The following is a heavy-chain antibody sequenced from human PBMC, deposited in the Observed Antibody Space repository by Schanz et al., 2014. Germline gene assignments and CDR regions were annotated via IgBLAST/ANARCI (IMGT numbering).Heavy chain of an antibody. V-gene: IGHV3-64*04. CDR1: GFTFSRYA. CDR2: MYMNSGST. Sequence: VQLLESGGGLVQPGGSLRLSCAASGFTFSRYAMHWVRQAPGKGLEWISSMYMNSGSTQYADSVKGRFIISRDNSNNTLYLQVNSLRPEDTAVYYWTRALRDGYCNVIGCENGGWFDIWGQGTMVIVSS. D-gene: IGHD2-2*03. J-gene: IGHJ4*02. CDR3: TRALRDGYCNVIGCENGGWFDI.